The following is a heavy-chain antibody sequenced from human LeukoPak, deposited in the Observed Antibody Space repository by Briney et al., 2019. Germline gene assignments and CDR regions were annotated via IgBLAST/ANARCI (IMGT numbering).Heavy chain of an antibody. J-gene: IGHJ4*02. CDR3: AKDTMFYDILTGYPHFDY. CDR2: ISGSGDNT. V-gene: IGHV3-23*01. CDR1: GFTFSSFA. D-gene: IGHD3-9*01. Sequence: TGGSLRLSCAASGFTFSSFAMSWVRQAPGKGLEWVSAISGSGDNTHYADSVKGRFTISRDNSKITLYLQMNTLRAEDTAVYYCAKDTMFYDILTGYPHFDYWGQGTLVTVSS.